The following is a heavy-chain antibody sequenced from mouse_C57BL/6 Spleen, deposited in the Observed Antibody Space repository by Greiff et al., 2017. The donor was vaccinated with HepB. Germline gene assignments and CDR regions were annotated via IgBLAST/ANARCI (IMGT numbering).Heavy chain of an antibody. CDR1: GYTFTDYY. J-gene: IGHJ3*01. V-gene: IGHV1-26*01. Sequence: EVQLQQSGPELVKPGASVKISCKASGYTFTDYYMNWVKQSHGKSLEWIGDINPNNGGTSYNQKFKGKATLTVDKSSSTAYMELRSLTSEDSAVYYCARFEGTWFAYWGQVTLVTVSA. CDR3: ARFEGTWFAY. CDR2: INPNNGGT.